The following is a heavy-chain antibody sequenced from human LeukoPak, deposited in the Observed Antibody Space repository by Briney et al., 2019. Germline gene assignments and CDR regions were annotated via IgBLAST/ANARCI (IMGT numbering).Heavy chain of an antibody. CDR1: ADSMNNYY. CDR3: VRGSTLRHYQY. D-gene: IGHD3-16*01. Sequence: PSETLSLTCSVFADSMNNYYWNWIRQPPGKGLEWIGFVHHSGTTNYNPSLKSRVTISVDTSKNQFSLKLSSVTAADTAVYYCVRGSTLRHYQYWGQGTLVTVSS. V-gene: IGHV4-59*12. CDR2: VHHSGTT. J-gene: IGHJ4*02.